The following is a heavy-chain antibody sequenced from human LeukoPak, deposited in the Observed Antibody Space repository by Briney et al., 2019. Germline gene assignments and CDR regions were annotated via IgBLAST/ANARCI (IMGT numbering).Heavy chain of an antibody. V-gene: IGHV1-24*01. CDR2: FDPEDGET. CDR1: GYTLTELS. CDR3: ATYNILLPDWNDVRYFDY. D-gene: IGHD1-1*01. Sequence: GASVKVSCKVSGYTLTELSMHWVRQAPGKGLEWMGGFDPEDGETIYPQKFQGRVTMTEDTSTDTAYMELSSLRSEDTAVYYCATYNILLPDWNDVRYFDYWGQGTLVTVSS. J-gene: IGHJ4*02.